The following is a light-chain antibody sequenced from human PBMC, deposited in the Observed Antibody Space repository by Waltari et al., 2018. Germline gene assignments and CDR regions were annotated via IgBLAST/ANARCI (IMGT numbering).Light chain of an antibody. CDR2: GAS. V-gene: IGKV1-39*01. Sequence: DIQLTQSPSPLSASVGDRVTITCRASQSISTFLNWYQHKPGEAPKLLISGASNLRSGVPSRFSGSGSGTSFTLTITSLQPEDFASYYCQQFYSTPGLSFGGGTKVEIK. J-gene: IGKJ4*01. CDR3: QQFYSTPGLS. CDR1: QSISTF.